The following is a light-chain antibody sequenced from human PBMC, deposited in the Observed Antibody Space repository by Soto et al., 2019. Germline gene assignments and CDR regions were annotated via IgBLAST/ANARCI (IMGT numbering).Light chain of an antibody. CDR2: VTS. CDR1: QTVNGNY. J-gene: IGKJ1*01. CDR3: QQYGSFPRT. Sequence: EIVLTQSPGTLSLSPGERATLSCRASQTVNGNYLAWYQQKPGQAPRLLLYVTSSRATGIPDRFSGSGSGTDFTLTSSGLEPEDFAVYYCQQYGSFPRTFGQGTKVDIK. V-gene: IGKV3-20*01.